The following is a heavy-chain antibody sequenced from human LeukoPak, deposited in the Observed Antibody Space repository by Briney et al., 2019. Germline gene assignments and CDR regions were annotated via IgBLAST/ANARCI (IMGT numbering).Heavy chain of an antibody. J-gene: IGHJ4*02. CDR1: GFTFSSYA. Sequence: PGGSLRLSCAASGFTFSSYAMSWVRQAPGKGLEWVSAISGSGGSTYYADSVKGRFTISRDNSKNTLYLQMNSLRAEDTAVYYCAKAHRPSGWYLHFDYWGQGTLVTVSS. V-gene: IGHV3-23*01. CDR3: AKAHRPSGWYLHFDY. D-gene: IGHD6-19*01. CDR2: ISGSGGST.